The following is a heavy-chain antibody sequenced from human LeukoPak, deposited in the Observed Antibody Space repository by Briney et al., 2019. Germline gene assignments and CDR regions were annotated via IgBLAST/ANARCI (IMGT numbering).Heavy chain of an antibody. D-gene: IGHD3-10*01. J-gene: IGHJ4*02. CDR3: AKSPGSGSYYPFDY. CDR2: ISNNGGYT. CDR1: GFTFSSSA. Sequence: GGSLRLSCAASGFTFSSSAMSWVRQAPGKGLEWVSAISNNGGYTYYADSVQGRFTISRDNSKSTLCLQMSSLRAEDTAVYYCAKSPGSGSYYPFDYWGQGTLVTVSS. V-gene: IGHV3-23*01.